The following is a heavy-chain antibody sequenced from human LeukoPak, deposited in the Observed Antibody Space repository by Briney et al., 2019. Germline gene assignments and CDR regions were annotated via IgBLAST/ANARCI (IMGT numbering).Heavy chain of an antibody. CDR1: GFTFSSYG. D-gene: IGHD1-26*01. V-gene: IGHV3-48*04. CDR3: ARDPSGSYFDY. J-gene: IGHJ4*02. CDR2: ISSSGSTI. Sequence: GGSLRLSCAASGFTFSSYGMHWVRQAPGKGLEWVSYISSSGSTIYYADSVKGRFTISRDNAKNSLYLQMNSLRAEDTAVYYCARDPSGSYFDYWGQGTLVTVSS.